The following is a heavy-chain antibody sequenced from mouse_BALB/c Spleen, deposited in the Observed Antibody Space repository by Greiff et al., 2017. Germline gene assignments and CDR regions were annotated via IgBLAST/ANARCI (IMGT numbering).Heavy chain of an antibody. Sequence: EVQRVESGGGLVQPGGSLKLSCAASGFTFSSYTMSWVRQTPEKRLEWVAYISNGGGSTYYPDTVKGRFTISRDNAKNTLYLQMSSLKSEDTAMYYCARPRDYYYFDYWGQGTTLTVSS. V-gene: IGHV5-12-2*01. J-gene: IGHJ2*01. D-gene: IGHD1-1*01. CDR3: ARPRDYYYFDY. CDR1: GFTFSSYT. CDR2: ISNGGGST.